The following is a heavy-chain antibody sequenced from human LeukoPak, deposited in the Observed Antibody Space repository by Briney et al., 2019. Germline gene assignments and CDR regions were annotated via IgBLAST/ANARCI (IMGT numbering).Heavy chain of an antibody. CDR2: ISSNGGST. CDR1: GFTFSSYA. CDR3: TRDADWGSPLYYFDY. J-gene: IGHJ4*02. D-gene: IGHD7-27*01. Sequence: GGSLRLSCAASGFTFSSYAMHWVRQAPGKGLEYVSSISSNGGSTYYANSVNGRFTISRDNSKNTMYLQMDSLRAEDMAVYYCTRDADWGSPLYYFDYWGQGTLVTVSS. V-gene: IGHV3-64*01.